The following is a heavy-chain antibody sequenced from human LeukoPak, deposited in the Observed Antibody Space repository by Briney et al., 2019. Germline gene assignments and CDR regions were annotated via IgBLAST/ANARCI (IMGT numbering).Heavy chain of an antibody. CDR3: ARARGRYIDFLDY. J-gene: IGHJ4*02. CDR2: FFYSGST. V-gene: IGHV4-39*02. D-gene: IGHD3-9*01. CDR1: GGSISSNCY. Sequence: PSETLSLTCTVSGGSISSNCYSGWIRQPPGKGLEWIVSFFYSGSTYYNPSLKSRVTISVDTSKHQFSLRLSSVTAADTAVYYCARARGRYIDFLDYWGQGTLITVSS.